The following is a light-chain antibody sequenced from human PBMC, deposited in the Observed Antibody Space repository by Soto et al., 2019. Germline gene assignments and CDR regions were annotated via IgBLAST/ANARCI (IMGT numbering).Light chain of an antibody. CDR1: QYINTR. V-gene: IGKV3-11*01. CDR2: QTS. J-gene: IGKJ1*01. CDR3: HQRQSWPRT. Sequence: EIVLTQSPATLSSSPGDRVTLSCRASQYINTRLAWYQHRPGQAPRLLIYQTSHRAAGIPARFSASGSGTDFTPTISDVQPEDFALYYCHQRQSWPRTFGQGT.